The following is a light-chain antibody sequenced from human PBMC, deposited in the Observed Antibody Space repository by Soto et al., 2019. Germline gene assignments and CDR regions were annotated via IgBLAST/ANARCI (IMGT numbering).Light chain of an antibody. CDR1: SSDVGAYNY. Sequence: QSALTQPASVSGSLGQSITISCTGTSSDVGAYNYVSWYQQQPGKAPKLMIYDVSKRPSGVPDRFSGSKSGNTASLTISGLQAEDEADYYCCSYAGRYTYVFGTGTKVTVL. CDR2: DVS. V-gene: IGLV2-11*01. J-gene: IGLJ1*01. CDR3: CSYAGRYTYV.